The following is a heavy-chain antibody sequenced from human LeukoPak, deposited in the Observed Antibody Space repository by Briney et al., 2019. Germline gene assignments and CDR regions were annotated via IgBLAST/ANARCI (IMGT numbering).Heavy chain of an antibody. Sequence: PSETLSLTCAVYGGSFSGYYWSWIGQPPGKGLEWIGEINHSGSTNYNPSLKSRVTISVDTSKNQFSLKLSSVTAADTAVYYCARGLFDYWGQGTLVTVSS. CDR3: ARGLFDY. CDR1: GGSFSGYY. V-gene: IGHV4-34*01. CDR2: INHSGST. J-gene: IGHJ4*02.